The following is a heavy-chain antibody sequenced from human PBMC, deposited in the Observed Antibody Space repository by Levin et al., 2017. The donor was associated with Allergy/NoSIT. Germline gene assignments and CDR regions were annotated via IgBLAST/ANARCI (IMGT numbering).Heavy chain of an antibody. CDR2: IDGSGGET. CDR3: AKGRAAVGSYNFDY. J-gene: IGHJ4*02. V-gene: IGHV3-23*01. Sequence: HPGGSLRLSCAASGFTFNSYNMNWVRQAPGKGLAWVSSIDGSGGETNYADSVRGRFTVSRDNFQNTLFLQMNTLSAEDTAVYFCAKGRAAVGSYNFDYWGQGTLVTVSS. D-gene: IGHD3-22*01. CDR1: GFTFNSYN.